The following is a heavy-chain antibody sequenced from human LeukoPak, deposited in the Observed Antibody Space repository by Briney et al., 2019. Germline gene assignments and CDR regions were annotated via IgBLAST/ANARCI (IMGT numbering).Heavy chain of an antibody. CDR2: ISYDGSNK. D-gene: IGHD3-10*01. CDR1: GFTFSSYA. V-gene: IGHV3-30*04. J-gene: IGHJ4*02. CDR3: ASPHPMVRRVIRK. Sequence: WSLRLSCAASGFTFSSYAMHWVRQARGKGLEWVAVISYDGSNKYYADSVKGRFTISRDNSKNTLYLQMNSLRAEDTAVYYCASPHPMVRRVIRKWGQGTLVTVSS.